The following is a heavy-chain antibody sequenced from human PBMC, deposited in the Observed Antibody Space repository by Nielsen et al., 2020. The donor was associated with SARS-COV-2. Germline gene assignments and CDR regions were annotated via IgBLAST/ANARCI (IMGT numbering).Heavy chain of an antibody. J-gene: IGHJ4*02. CDR1: GGSFSGYY. D-gene: IGHD3-10*01. CDR2: INHSGST. CDR3: ARGQPRYYYGSGMYYFDY. V-gene: IGHV4-34*01. Sequence: SETLSLTCAVYGGSFSGYYWSWIRQPPGKGLEWIGEINHSGSTNYNPSLKNRVTISVDTSKNQFSLKLSSVTAADTAVYYCARGQPRYYYGSGMYYFDYWGQGTLVTVSS.